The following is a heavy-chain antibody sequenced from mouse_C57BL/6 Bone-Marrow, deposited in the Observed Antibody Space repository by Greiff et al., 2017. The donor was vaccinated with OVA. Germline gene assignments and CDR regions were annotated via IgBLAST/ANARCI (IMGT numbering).Heavy chain of an antibody. J-gene: IGHJ3*01. Sequence: EVQLQQSGPELVKPGASVKISCKASGYTFTDYYMNWVKQSHGKSLEWIGDINPNNGGTSYNQKFKGKATLTVDKSSSTAYMELRSLTSEDSAVYYCARDEGLRLWFAYWGQGTLVTVSA. D-gene: IGHD2-4*01. CDR2: INPNNGGT. CDR3: ARDEGLRLWFAY. CDR1: GYTFTDYY. V-gene: IGHV1-26*01.